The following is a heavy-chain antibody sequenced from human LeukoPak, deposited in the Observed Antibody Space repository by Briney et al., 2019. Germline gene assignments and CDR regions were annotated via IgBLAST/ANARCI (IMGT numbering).Heavy chain of an antibody. Sequence: GGSLRLSCAASGFTFNRYAMSWVRQAPGKGLEWVSAISGSGGSTYYADSMKGRFTISRDSSKNTLYLQMNSLTAEDTAVYYCAGYNCSSTTCYTGGFDYWGQGTLVTVSS. CDR2: ISGSGGST. J-gene: IGHJ4*02. CDR3: AGYNCSSTTCYTGGFDY. V-gene: IGHV3-23*01. D-gene: IGHD2-2*02. CDR1: GFTFNRYA.